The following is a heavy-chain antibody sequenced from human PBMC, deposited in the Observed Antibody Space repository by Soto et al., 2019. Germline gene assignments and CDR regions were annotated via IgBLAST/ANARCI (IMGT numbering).Heavy chain of an antibody. CDR2: IFHSGST. CDR3: ARHFEQWLVRGFDY. D-gene: IGHD6-19*01. Sequence: SETLSLTCTVSGGSISSSNYYWGGIRQPPGKGLEWIGSIFHSGSTYYNPSLKSRVTISVDTSKDQFSLTLSSVTAADTAVYYCARHFEQWLVRGFDYWGQGTLVTVSS. V-gene: IGHV4-39*01. J-gene: IGHJ4*02. CDR1: GGSISSSNYY.